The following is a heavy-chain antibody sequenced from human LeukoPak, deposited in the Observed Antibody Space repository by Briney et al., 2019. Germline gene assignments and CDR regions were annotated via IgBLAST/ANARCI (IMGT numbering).Heavy chain of an antibody. CDR1: GGTFSSCA. CDR3: ARGIPKNYYDSSGYYLHY. CDR2: IIPIFGTA. J-gene: IGHJ4*02. D-gene: IGHD3-22*01. V-gene: IGHV1-69*05. Sequence: SVKVSCKASGGTFSSCAISWVRQAPGQGLEWMGGIIPIFGTANYAQKFQGRVTITTDESTSTAYMELSSLRSEDTAVYYCARGIPKNYYDSSGYYLHYWGQGTLVTVSS.